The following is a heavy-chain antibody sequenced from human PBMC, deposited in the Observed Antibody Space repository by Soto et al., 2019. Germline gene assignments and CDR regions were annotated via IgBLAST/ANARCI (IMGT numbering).Heavy chain of an antibody. Sequence: SVKVSCKASGGTFSGYAISWVRQAPGQGLEWMGGIIPIFGTANYAQKFQGRVTITADESTSTAYMELSSLRSEDTAVYYCARGVVVVVPDAMGDYYYYYGMDVWGQGTTVTVSS. CDR3: ARGVVVVVPDAMGDYYYYYGMDV. J-gene: IGHJ6*02. CDR2: IIPIFGTA. D-gene: IGHD2-2*01. V-gene: IGHV1-69*13. CDR1: GGTFSGYA.